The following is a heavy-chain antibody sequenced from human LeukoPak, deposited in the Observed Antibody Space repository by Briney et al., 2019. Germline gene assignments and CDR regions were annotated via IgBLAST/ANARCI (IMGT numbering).Heavy chain of an antibody. CDR2: IYYSGST. D-gene: IGHD6-13*01. V-gene: IGHV4-39*01. CDR3: ARPSSSSWTTFDY. Sequence: PSETLSLTCTVSGGSISSSSYYWGWIRQPPGKGLEWIGSIYYSGSTYYNPSLKSRVTISVDTSKNQFSLKLSSVTAADTAVYYCARPSSSSWTTFDYWGQGTLVTVSS. J-gene: IGHJ4*02. CDR1: GGSISSSSYY.